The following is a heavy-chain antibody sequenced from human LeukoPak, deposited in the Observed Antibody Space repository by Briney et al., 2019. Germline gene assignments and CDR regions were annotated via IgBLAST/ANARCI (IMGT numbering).Heavy chain of an antibody. CDR2: ISGSGYTT. Sequence: GGSLRLSCAASGFTFDNYAMTWVRQAPGRGLEWISTISGSGYTTYYADSVKGRFTISRDNSKDTLSLQMNSLTAQDTAVYYCTRATGTTDYWGQGTLVTVSS. D-gene: IGHD1-1*01. CDR3: TRATGTTDY. V-gene: IGHV3-23*01. J-gene: IGHJ4*02. CDR1: GFTFDNYA.